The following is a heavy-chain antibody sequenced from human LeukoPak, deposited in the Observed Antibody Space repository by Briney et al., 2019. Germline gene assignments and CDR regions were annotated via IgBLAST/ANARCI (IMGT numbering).Heavy chain of an antibody. D-gene: IGHD3-10*01. CDR1: GFTFSTYW. CDR3: AIRGSPMVRNY. Sequence: PGGSLRLSCAASGFTFSTYWMNWFRQTPGKGLEWVAKIKADGGEKDHVASVKGRFTISRDNAKNSLYLQMNSLRVEDTAVYYCAIRGSPMVRNYWGQGTLVTVSS. V-gene: IGHV3-7*01. CDR2: IKADGGEK. J-gene: IGHJ4*02.